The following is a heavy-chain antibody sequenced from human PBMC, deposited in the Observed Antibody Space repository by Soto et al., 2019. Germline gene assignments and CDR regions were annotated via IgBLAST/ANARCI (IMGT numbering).Heavy chain of an antibody. J-gene: IGHJ4*02. Sequence: SETLSLTCTVSGGSISSSSYYWGWIRQPPGKGLEWIGSIYYSGSTYYNPSLKSRVTISVDTSKNQFSLKLSSVTAADTAVYYCAPRATTIAFGYWGQGTLVTVSS. D-gene: IGHD3-10*01. CDR2: IYYSGST. CDR3: APRATTIAFGY. CDR1: GGSISSSSYY. V-gene: IGHV4-39*01.